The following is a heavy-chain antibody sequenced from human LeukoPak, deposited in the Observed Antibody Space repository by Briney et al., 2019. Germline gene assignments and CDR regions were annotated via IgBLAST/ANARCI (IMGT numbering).Heavy chain of an antibody. D-gene: IGHD3-16*02. CDR2: IIPIFGTA. CDR3: GIDIWGSYRWRIDY. Sequence: GASVKVSCKASGGTFSSYAISWVRQAPGQGLEWMGGIIPIFGTANYAQKFQGRVTITADKSTSTAYMELSSLRSEDTAVYYCGIDIWGSYRWRIDYWGQGTLVTVSS. J-gene: IGHJ4*02. CDR1: GGTFSSYA. V-gene: IGHV1-69*06.